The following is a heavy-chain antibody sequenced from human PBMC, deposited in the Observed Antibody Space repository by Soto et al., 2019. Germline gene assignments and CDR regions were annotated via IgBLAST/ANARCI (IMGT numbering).Heavy chain of an antibody. D-gene: IGHD6-19*01. CDR1: GFTFSSYA. Sequence: QVQLVESGGGVVQPGRSLRLSCAASGFTFSSYAMHWVRQAPGKGLEWVAVISYDGSNKYYADSVKGRFTISRDNSKNTLYLQMNSLRAEDTAVYYCAREVRLAVAAPFDYWGQGTPVTVSS. V-gene: IGHV3-30-3*01. CDR3: AREVRLAVAAPFDY. J-gene: IGHJ4*02. CDR2: ISYDGSNK.